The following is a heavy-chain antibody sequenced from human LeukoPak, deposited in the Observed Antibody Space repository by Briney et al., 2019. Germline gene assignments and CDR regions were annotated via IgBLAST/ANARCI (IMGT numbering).Heavy chain of an antibody. V-gene: IGHV1-24*01. Sequence: GASVKVSCKVSGYTLTELSIHWVRQAPGKGLEWMGGLDSEDGETTYAQKFQGRVTMTEDTSIDTAFMELSSLRSEDTAVYYCATVTTLHYFDYWGQGTLVTVSS. CDR3: ATVTTLHYFDY. CDR1: GYTLTELS. J-gene: IGHJ4*02. CDR2: LDSEDGET. D-gene: IGHD4-17*01.